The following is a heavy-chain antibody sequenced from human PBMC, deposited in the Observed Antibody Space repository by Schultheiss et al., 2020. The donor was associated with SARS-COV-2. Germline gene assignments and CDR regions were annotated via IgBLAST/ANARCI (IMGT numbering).Heavy chain of an antibody. V-gene: IGHV3-30*04. CDR1: GFTFSSYA. D-gene: IGHD1-26*01. CDR3: ARDLRRTYGSDAFDI. J-gene: IGHJ3*02. Sequence: GGSLRLSCAASGFTFSSYAMHWVRQAPGKGLEWVAVISYDGSNKYYADSVKGRFTISRDNSKNTLYLQMNSLRAEDTAVYYCARDLRRTYGSDAFDIWGQGTMVTVAS. CDR2: ISYDGSNK.